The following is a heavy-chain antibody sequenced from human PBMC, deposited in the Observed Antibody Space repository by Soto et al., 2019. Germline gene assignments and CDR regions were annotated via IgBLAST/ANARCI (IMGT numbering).Heavy chain of an antibody. CDR2: FDPEDGET. V-gene: IGHV1-24*01. CDR3: ASSRRTSPRGWDQLLQGHWLGP. J-gene: IGHJ5*02. D-gene: IGHD2-2*01. CDR1: GYTLTELS. Sequence: ASVKVSCKVSGYTLTELSMHWVRQAPGKGLEWMGGFDPEDGETIYAQKFQGRVTMTEDTSTDTAYMELSSLRSEDTAVYYCASSRRTSPRGWDQLLQGHWLGPWGQGTLVTVGS.